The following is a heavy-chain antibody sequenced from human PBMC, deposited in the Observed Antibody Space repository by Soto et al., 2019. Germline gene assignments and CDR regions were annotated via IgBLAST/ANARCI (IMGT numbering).Heavy chain of an antibody. D-gene: IGHD4-17*01. V-gene: IGHV1-69*04. CDR2: IIPILGIA. CDR1: GGTFSSYT. J-gene: IGHJ2*01. CDR3: ARDGDDGTYWYFDL. Sequence: SVKVSCKASGGTFSSYTISWVRQAPGQGLEWMGRIIPILGIANYAQKFQGRVTITADKSTSTAYMELSSLRSEDTAVYYCARDGDDGTYWYFDLWGRGTLVTVS.